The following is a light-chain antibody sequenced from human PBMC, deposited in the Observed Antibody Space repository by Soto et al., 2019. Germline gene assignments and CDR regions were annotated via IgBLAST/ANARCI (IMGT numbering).Light chain of an antibody. CDR1: QSISSY. V-gene: IGKV1-39*01. Sequence: DIQMTQSPSSLSASVGARVTITCRASQSISSYLNCYQQKPGKAPKLSIYAESSLQSGVPSRFSGSGSRSDFNLTISTLQPEDFATYYCQQSYSTPQALTFGGETKVEIK. CDR3: QQSYSTPQALT. CDR2: AES. J-gene: IGKJ4*01.